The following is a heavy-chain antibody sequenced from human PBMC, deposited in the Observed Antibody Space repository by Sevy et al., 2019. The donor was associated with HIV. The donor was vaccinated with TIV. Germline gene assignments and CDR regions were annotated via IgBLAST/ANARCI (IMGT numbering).Heavy chain of an antibody. CDR1: GFTFSSHW. J-gene: IGHJ4*02. CDR2: INSHGTIT. Sequence: GGSLRLSCAASGFTFSSHWMFWVRQAPGKGLMWVSHINSHGTITNYADSVKGRFTISRDNSKNTVYLQMNSLRAEDTAVYYCAKWGDHDFWSSYSYFDYWGQGALVTVSS. D-gene: IGHD3-3*01. V-gene: IGHV3-74*01. CDR3: AKWGDHDFWSSYSYFDY.